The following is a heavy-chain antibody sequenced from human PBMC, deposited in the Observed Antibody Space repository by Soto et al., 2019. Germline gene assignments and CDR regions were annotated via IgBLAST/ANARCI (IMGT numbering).Heavy chain of an antibody. Sequence: SETLSLTCTVSGGSVNSPNYYWGCIRQPPGKGLEWIGSIYNSATTYYNPSLKTRVTISADTSRNQFSLNLRSVTAADTAMYYCGRVVIAATRHPHFDYWGQGALVTVS. D-gene: IGHD2-15*01. CDR2: IYNSATT. V-gene: IGHV4-39*01. CDR1: GGSVNSPNYY. CDR3: GRVVIAATRHPHFDY. J-gene: IGHJ4*02.